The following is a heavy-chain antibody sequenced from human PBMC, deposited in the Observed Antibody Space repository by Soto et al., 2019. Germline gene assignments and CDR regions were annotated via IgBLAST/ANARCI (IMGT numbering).Heavy chain of an antibody. CDR2: IRSKGYGGTT. J-gene: IGHJ6*02. CDR1: GFTFHDYA. Sequence: PGGSLRLSCATSGFTFHDYAMSRVRQAPGKGLEWLSFIRSKGYGGTTESAASVRGRFITSRDDSKSIAYLQMNSLKTEDTAVYYCASLTSWSQEYYYGMDVWGQGTTVTVSS. D-gene: IGHD2-2*01. CDR3: ASLTSWSQEYYYGMDV. V-gene: IGHV3-49*04.